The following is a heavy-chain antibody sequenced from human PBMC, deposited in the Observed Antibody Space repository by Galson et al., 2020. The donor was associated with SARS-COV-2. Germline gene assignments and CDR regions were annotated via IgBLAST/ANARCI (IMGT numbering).Heavy chain of an antibody. D-gene: IGHD3-10*01. Sequence: GESLKISCVASGFTLSSYWMYWVRQAPGKGLVWVSRITSDGNLIDYADSVKGRFTISRDIAENALYLQMNSLRDEDTAVYYCVRGLGAGSGLWGQGTLVTVSA. CDR3: VRGLGAGSGL. V-gene: IGHV3-74*01. CDR2: ITSDGNLI. J-gene: IGHJ4*02. CDR1: GFTLSSYW.